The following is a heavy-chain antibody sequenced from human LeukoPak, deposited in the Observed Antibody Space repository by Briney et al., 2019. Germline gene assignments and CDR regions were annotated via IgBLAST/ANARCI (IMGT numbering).Heavy chain of an antibody. V-gene: IGHV3-21*01. CDR1: GFTFSSYS. CDR2: ISSSSSYI. Sequence: PGGSLRLSCAASGFTFSSYSMNWVRQAPGKGLEWVSSISSSSSYIYYADSVKGRFTISRDNAKNSLYLQMNSLRAEDTAVYYCARIRQRGTKYYFDYWGQGTLVTVSS. J-gene: IGHJ4*02. D-gene: IGHD1-7*01. CDR3: ARIRQRGTKYYFDY.